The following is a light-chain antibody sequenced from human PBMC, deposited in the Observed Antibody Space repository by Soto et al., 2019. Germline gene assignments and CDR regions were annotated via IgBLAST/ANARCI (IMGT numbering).Light chain of an antibody. V-gene: IGKV3-20*01. Sequence: EIVLTQSPGTLSLSPGERATLSCRASQSVSSSYLAWYQQKPGQPPRLLIYGASSMATGIPDRFSGSGSGTDFTLTISRLKPEDFTVYYCQHYDSSPWTFGQGTKVEIK. CDR1: QSVSSSY. J-gene: IGKJ1*01. CDR2: GAS. CDR3: QHYDSSPWT.